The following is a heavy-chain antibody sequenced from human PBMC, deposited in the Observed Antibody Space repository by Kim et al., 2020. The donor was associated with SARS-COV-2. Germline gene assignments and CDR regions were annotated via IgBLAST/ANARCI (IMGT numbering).Heavy chain of an antibody. D-gene: IGHD4-17*01. CDR3: ARDASTYGRFDC. Sequence: GGSLLSCAASGFTFGGYAMSWVRQAPGKGLEWVSLISGSGANTYFTDSVKGRFTISRDNSMHTLYLQMTSLRAEDTAVYYCARDASTYGRFDCWGQGTLVTVSS. CDR1: GFTFGGYA. J-gene: IGHJ4*02. CDR2: ISGSGANT. V-gene: IGHV3-23*01.